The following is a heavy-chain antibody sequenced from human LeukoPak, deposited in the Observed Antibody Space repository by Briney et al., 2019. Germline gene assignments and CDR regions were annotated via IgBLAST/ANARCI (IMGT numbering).Heavy chain of an antibody. CDR2: ISAYNGNT. V-gene: IGHV1-18*01. Sequence: RASVKVSCKASGYTFTSYGISWVRQAPGQGLEWMGWISAYNGNTNYAQKLQGRVTMTTDTSTSTAYMELRSLRSDDTAVYYCARDRAAEYSYYYYYYMDVWGKGTTVTVSS. D-gene: IGHD2/OR15-2a*01. CDR1: GYTFTSYG. J-gene: IGHJ6*03. CDR3: ARDRAAEYSYYYYYYMDV.